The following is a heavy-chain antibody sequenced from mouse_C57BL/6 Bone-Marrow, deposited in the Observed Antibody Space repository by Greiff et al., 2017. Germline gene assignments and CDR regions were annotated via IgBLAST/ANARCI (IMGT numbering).Heavy chain of an antibody. J-gene: IGHJ1*03. V-gene: IGHV2-5*01. CDR1: GFSLTSYG. D-gene: IGHD2-10*01. CDR2: IWRGGST. Sequence: VQLQQSGPGLVQPSQSLSITCTVSGFSLTSYGVHWVRQSPGKGLEWLGVIWRGGSTDYNAAFMSRLSITKDNSKSQVFFKMNSLQADDTAIYYCAKTFYGNYWYFDVWGTGTTVTGSS. CDR3: AKTFYGNYWYFDV.